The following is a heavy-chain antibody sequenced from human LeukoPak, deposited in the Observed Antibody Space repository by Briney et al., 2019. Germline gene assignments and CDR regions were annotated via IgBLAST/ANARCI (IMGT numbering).Heavy chain of an antibody. CDR1: GFTFSSYS. CDR3: ARVRPGRFLEWLLGYYFDY. CDR2: ISSSSYI. D-gene: IGHD3-3*01. J-gene: IGHJ4*02. Sequence: PGGSLRLSCAASGFTFSSYSMNWVRQAPGKGLEWVSSISSSSYIYYADSVKGRFTISRDNAKNSLYLQMNSLRAEDTAVYYCARVRPGRFLEWLLGYYFDYWGQGTLVTVSS. V-gene: IGHV3-21*01.